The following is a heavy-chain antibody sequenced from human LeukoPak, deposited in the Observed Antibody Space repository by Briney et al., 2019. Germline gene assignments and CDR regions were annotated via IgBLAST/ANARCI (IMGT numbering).Heavy chain of an antibody. D-gene: IGHD2-21*01. CDR3: GHVVPQGGPVDY. Sequence: GGSLTLSCAASGFTVSSNYMSWVRQAPGKGLEWVSVIYSDGSTYYADSVKGRFTISRDNSKNTLYIQMNSLRAEDTAVYYCGHVVPQGGPVDYWGEETLVTVSS. CDR1: GFTVSSNY. CDR2: IYSDGST. J-gene: IGHJ4*02. V-gene: IGHV3-53*01.